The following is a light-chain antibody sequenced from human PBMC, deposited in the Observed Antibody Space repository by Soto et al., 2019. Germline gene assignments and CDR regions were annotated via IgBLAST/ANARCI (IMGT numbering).Light chain of an antibody. Sequence: DIQMTQSPSSLSASVGDRVTITCQASQDISNCLNWYQQKPGKAPKLLIYDAYNLETGVPSRFSGSGSGTDFTLTINSLQPEDIATYYCQQYDDLPSYTFGQGTKLEIK. CDR2: DAY. CDR1: QDISNC. V-gene: IGKV1-33*01. CDR3: QQYDDLPSYT. J-gene: IGKJ2*01.